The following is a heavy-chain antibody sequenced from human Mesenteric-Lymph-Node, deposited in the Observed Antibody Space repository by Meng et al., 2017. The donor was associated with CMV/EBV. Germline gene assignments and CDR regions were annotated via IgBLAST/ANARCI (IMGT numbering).Heavy chain of an antibody. Sequence: SDTLSLTCTVSGGSITSYYWSWIRQPPGKGLEWFGYIYYSGSTNYNPSLKSRVTISVDTSKNQFSLKLSSVTAADTAVYYCARDQGRYYYYYGTDVWGQGTTVTVSS. V-gene: IGHV4-59*01. J-gene: IGHJ6*02. CDR1: GGSITSYY. CDR3: ARDQGRYYYYYGTDV. CDR2: IYYSGST.